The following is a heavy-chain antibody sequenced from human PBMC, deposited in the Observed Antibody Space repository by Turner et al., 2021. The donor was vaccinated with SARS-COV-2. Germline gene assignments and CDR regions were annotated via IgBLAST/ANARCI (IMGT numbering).Heavy chain of an antibody. CDR2: ISGSGGTT. D-gene: IGHD3-22*01. V-gene: IGHV3-23*01. CDR3: AKADRVMIVVVITLFDY. Sequence: EVQLLESGGGLVQPGGSLRLSCAASGFTFSSYAMSWVRQAPGKGLEWVSAISGSGGTTYYADSVKGRFTIPRDNSKNTLYLQMNSLRAEDTAVYYCAKADRVMIVVVITLFDYWGQGTLVTVSS. CDR1: GFTFSSYA. J-gene: IGHJ4*02.